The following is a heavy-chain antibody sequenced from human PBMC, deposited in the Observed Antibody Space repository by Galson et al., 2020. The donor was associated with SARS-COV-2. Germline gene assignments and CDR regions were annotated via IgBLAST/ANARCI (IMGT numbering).Heavy chain of an antibody. J-gene: IGHJ3*02. CDR3: ARDWLQAFDI. Sequence: GGSLRLSCAASGFTFSSYAMHWVRQAPGKGLEWVAVISYDGSNKYYADSVKGRFTISRDNSKNTLYLQMNSLRAEDTAVYYCARDWLQAFDIWGQGTMVTVSS. D-gene: IGHD5-12*01. V-gene: IGHV3-30*04. CDR2: ISYDGSNK. CDR1: GFTFSSYA.